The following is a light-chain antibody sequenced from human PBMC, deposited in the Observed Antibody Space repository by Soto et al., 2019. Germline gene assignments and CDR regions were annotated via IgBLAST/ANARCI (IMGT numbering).Light chain of an antibody. Sequence: QSALTQPASVSGSPGQSITISCTGTSSDVGGYNYVSWYQQHPGKAPKLIIYDVTNRPSGVSDRFSGSKSGNTASLTISGLHAEDGTDYYCSSYTSSSTPFVFGTGTKVTVL. CDR3: SSYTSSSTPFV. V-gene: IGLV2-14*03. CDR2: DVT. J-gene: IGLJ1*01. CDR1: SSDVGGYNY.